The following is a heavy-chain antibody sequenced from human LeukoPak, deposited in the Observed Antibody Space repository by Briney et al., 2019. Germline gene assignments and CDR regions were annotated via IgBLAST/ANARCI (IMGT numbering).Heavy chain of an antibody. J-gene: IGHJ4*02. CDR2: IYHSGST. Sequence: SETLSLTCTVSGYSISSGYYWGWIRQPPGKGLEWIGSIYHSGSTYYNPSLKSRVTILVDTSKNQFSLKLSSVTAADTAVYYCASCRYPGVQDYWGQGTLVTVSS. CDR1: GYSISSGYY. D-gene: IGHD7-27*01. V-gene: IGHV4-38-2*02. CDR3: ASCRYPGVQDY.